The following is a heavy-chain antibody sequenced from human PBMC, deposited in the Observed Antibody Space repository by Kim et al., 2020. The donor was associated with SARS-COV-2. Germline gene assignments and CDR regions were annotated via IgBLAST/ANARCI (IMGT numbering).Heavy chain of an antibody. J-gene: IGHJ5*02. CDR1: GYTFTSYG. D-gene: IGHD5-18*01. V-gene: IGHV1-18*01. Sequence: ASVKVSCKASGYTFTSYGISWVRQAPGQGLEWMGWISAYNGNTNYAQKLQGRVTMTTDTSTSTAYMELRSLRSDDTAVYYCAREIQGIEDNWFDPWGQGTLVTVSS. CDR2: ISAYNGNT. CDR3: AREIQGIEDNWFDP.